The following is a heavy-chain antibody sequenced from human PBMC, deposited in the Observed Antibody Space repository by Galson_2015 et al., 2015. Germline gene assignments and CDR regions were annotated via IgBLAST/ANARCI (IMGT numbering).Heavy chain of an antibody. CDR3: ARETSATGYGDH. J-gene: IGHJ4*02. Sequence: SVKVSCKASGYTFSNYHIHWVRQAPGQGLEWMGIVTPGSGATSYAEIFQGRVIMTGDMSTTTAFLELSSLRSDDTALYYCARETSATGYGDHWGQGTLVTVSS. CDR2: VTPGSGAT. CDR1: GYTFSNYH. V-gene: IGHV1-46*01. D-gene: IGHD5-12*01.